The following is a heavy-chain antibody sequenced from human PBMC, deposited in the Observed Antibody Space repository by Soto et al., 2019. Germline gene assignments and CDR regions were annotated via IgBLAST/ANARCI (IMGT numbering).Heavy chain of an antibody. J-gene: IGHJ4*02. CDR1: GFTFSDYA. CDR3: GKDDGRTDGYNPIDY. V-gene: IGHV3-33*06. CDR2: MWYDGSNT. Sequence: QVQLVESGGGGVQPGRSLRLSCAASGFTFSDYAIHWVRQAPGEGLEWVAVMWYDGSNTYYADSVKGRFTISRDNSKSTLYLQMNSLRADDTAVYYCGKDDGRTDGYNPIDYCGQGTM. D-gene: IGHD5-12*01.